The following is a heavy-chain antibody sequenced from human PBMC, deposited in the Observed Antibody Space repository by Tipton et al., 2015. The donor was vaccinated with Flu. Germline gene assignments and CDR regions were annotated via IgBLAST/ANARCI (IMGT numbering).Heavy chain of an antibody. CDR1: GFTFSSYG. Sequence: SLRLSCAASGFTFSSYGMHWVRQAPGKGLEWVAVIWYDGSNKYYADSVKGRFTISRDNSKNTLYLQMNSLRAEDTAVYYCARDLLPPHIAAAGTIDYWGQGTLVTVSS. CDR3: ARDLLPPHIAAAGTIDY. CDR2: IWYDGSNK. D-gene: IGHD6-13*01. J-gene: IGHJ4*02. V-gene: IGHV3-33*01.